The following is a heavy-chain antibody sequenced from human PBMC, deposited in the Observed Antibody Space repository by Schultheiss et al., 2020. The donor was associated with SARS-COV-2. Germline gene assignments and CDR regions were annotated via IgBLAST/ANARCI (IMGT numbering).Heavy chain of an antibody. CDR3: ARGLGAVTTNYYYYYGMDV. CDR1: GGSISSGYY. V-gene: IGHV4-61*05. Sequence: SQTLSLTCTVSGGSISSGYYWGWIRQPPGKGLEWIGYIYYSGSTNYNPSLKSRVTISVDTSKNQFSLKLSSVTAADTAVYYCARGLGAVTTNYYYYYGMDVWGQGTTVTVSS. CDR2: IYYSGST. J-gene: IGHJ6*02. D-gene: IGHD4-17*01.